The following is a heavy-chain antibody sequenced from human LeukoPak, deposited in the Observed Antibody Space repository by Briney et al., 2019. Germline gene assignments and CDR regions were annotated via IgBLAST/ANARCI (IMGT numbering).Heavy chain of an antibody. CDR3: ARAVCSGGSCYYYYMDV. Sequence: SVTVSCKASGYTFTSYDFNWLRQATGQGLEWTGGMNPNSGNTGYAQKFQGRVTITRNTSISTAYMELSSLRSEDTAVYYCARAVCSGGSCYYYYMDVWGKGTTVTVSS. D-gene: IGHD2-15*01. V-gene: IGHV1-8*03. CDR2: MNPNSGNT. J-gene: IGHJ6*03. CDR1: GYTFTSYD.